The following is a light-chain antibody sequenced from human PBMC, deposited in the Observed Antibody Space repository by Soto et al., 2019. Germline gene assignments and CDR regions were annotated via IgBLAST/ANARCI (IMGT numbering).Light chain of an antibody. CDR3: HSYDISLSASV. Sequence: QSVLTQPPSVSWAPGQRVTISCTGSSSNIGAAYAVHWYQQLPGTAPKLLIYGNSNRPSGVPDRFSGSKSGTSASLAITGLQAEDEADYYCHSYDISLSASVFGGGTKLTVL. CDR2: GNS. J-gene: IGLJ3*02. V-gene: IGLV1-40*01. CDR1: SSNIGAAYA.